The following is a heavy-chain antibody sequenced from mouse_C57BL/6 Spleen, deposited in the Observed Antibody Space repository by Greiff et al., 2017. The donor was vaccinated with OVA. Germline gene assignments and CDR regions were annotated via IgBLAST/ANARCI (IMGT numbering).Heavy chain of an antibody. CDR3: ARDGSSYETY. CDR1: GYTFTSYW. D-gene: IGHD1-1*01. V-gene: IGHV1-59*01. J-gene: IGHJ3*01. Sequence: QVQLQQSGAELVRPGTSVKLSCKASGYTFTSYWMHWVKQRPGQGLEWIGVIDPSDSYTNYNQKFKGKATLTLDTSSSTAYMQLSSLTSEDSAVYYCARDGSSYETYWGQGTLVTVSA. CDR2: IDPSDSYT.